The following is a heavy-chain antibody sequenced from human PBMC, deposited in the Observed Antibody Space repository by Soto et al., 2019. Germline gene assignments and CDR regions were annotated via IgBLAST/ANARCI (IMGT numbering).Heavy chain of an antibody. CDR1: GFTFSSDS. D-gene: IGHD3-10*02. Sequence: GGSLRPSCAASGFTFSSDSMNWIRLAPGQGLEWVSSISSSSSYIYYADSVKGRFTISRDNAKNSLYLQMNSLRAEDTAVYYCARDYKVRGNYYYGMDVWGQGTTVTVSS. J-gene: IGHJ6*02. CDR2: ISSSSSYI. CDR3: ARDYKVRGNYYYGMDV. V-gene: IGHV3-21*01.